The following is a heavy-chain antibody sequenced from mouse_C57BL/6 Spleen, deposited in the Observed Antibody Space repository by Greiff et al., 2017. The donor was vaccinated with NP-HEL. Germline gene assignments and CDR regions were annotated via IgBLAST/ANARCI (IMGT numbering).Heavy chain of an antibody. D-gene: IGHD1-1*01. J-gene: IGHJ4*01. V-gene: IGHV1-47*01. CDR3: ARRIDYYGSSYDYAMDY. CDR1: GYTFTTYP. Sequence: VQRVESGAELVKPGASVKMSCKASGYTFTTYPIEWMKQNHGKSLEWIGNFHPYNDDTKYNEKFKGKATLTVEKSSSTVYLELSRLTSDDSAVYYCARRIDYYGSSYDYAMDYWGQGTSVTVSS. CDR2: FHPYNDDT.